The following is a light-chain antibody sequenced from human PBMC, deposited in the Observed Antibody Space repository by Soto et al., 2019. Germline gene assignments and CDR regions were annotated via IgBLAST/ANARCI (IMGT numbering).Light chain of an antibody. V-gene: IGLV1-40*01. J-gene: IGLJ2*01. CDR3: QSYDSRLSGSV. Sequence: QSVLTQPPSVSGAPGQGVTISCTGTSSNIGAGYDVHWYQQLPETAPKLLIYDSSNRPSGVPDRFSGSKSGTSASLVITGLQAEDEADYYCQSYDSRLSGSVFGGGTKLTVL. CDR1: SSNIGAGYD. CDR2: DSS.